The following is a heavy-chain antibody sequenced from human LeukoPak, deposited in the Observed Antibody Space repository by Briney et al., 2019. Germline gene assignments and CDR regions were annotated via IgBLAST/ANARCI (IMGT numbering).Heavy chain of an antibody. V-gene: IGHV4-39*01. CDR1: DGSISSSSYY. CDR2: LFYTGET. CDR3: ARTDSARYSYFDY. D-gene: IGHD1-26*01. Sequence: SETLSLTCIVSDGSISSSSYYWGWIRQPPGKGLEWIGNLFYTGETFYNPSLNSRVTISVDTSKSQFSLRLSSVTAADTAVYYCARTDSARYSYFDYWGQGTLVTVSS. J-gene: IGHJ4*02.